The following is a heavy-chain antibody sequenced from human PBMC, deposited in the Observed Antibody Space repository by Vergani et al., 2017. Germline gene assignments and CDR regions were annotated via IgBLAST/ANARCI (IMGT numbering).Heavy chain of an antibody. CDR2: IYPGDSDT. V-gene: IGHV5-51*01. CDR1: GYSFTSYW. Sequence: EVQLVQSGAEVKKPGESLKISCKGSGYSFTSYWIGWVRQMPGKGLEWMGIIYPGDSDTRYRPSFQGKVTISADKSISTAYLQWSSLKASDTALNYCAGTGQKVDQSFDYRGQGTLVTVYS. J-gene: IGHJ4*02. CDR3: AGTGQKVDQSFDY. D-gene: IGHD1-14*01.